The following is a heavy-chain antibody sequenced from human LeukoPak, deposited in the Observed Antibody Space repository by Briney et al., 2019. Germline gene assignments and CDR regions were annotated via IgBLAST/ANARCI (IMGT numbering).Heavy chain of an antibody. CDR2: ISGSGDKT. J-gene: IGHJ6*03. CDR3: AKDTTAWWYHRAYMNV. Sequence: GGALRLSCAASGFSLSTYALGWVRQAPGGGVEWVAAISGSGDKTYHADSVKGRFTISKDNSENRLSLQMDSLRAEDTAVYFCAKDTTAWWYHRAYMNVWGKGTTVTVSS. D-gene: IGHD2-15*01. V-gene: IGHV3-23*01. CDR1: GFSLSTYA.